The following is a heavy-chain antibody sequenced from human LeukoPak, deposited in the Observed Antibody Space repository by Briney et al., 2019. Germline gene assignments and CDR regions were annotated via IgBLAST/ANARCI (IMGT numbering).Heavy chain of an antibody. CDR3: ARVTGYCSSWYPRGGWFDP. D-gene: IGHD6-13*01. J-gene: IGHJ5*02. Sequence: PSETLSLTCTVSGGSISSGGYYWSWIRQPPGKGLEWIGYIYHSGSTYYNPSLKSRVTISVDRSKNQFSLKLSSVTAADTAVYYCARVTGYCSSWYPRGGWFDPWGQGTLVTVSS. V-gene: IGHV4-30-2*01. CDR1: GGSISSGGYY. CDR2: IYHSGST.